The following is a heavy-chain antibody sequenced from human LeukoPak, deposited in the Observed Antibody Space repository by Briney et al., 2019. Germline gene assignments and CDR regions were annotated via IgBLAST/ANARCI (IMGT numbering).Heavy chain of an antibody. J-gene: IGHJ4*02. Sequence: GRSLRLSCAASGFTFSSYGMHWVRQAPGKGLEWVAVISYDGSNKYYADSVKGRFTISRDNSKNTLYLQMNSLRAVDTAVYYCAKDPYGSGSRGHFDYWGQGTLVTVSS. CDR2: ISYDGSNK. CDR3: AKDPYGSGSRGHFDY. V-gene: IGHV3-30*18. CDR1: GFTFSSYG. D-gene: IGHD3-10*01.